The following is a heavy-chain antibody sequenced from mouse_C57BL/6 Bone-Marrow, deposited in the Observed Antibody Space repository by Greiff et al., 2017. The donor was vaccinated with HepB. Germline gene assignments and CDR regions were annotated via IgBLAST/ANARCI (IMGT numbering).Heavy chain of an antibody. CDR1: GFTFNTYA. Sequence: DVQLVESGGGLVQPKGTLKLSCAASGFTFNTYAMHWVRQAPGKGLEWVARIRSKSSNYATYYADSVKDRFTITRDDSQSMLYLQMNNLKTEDTAMYYCVRVRDHAFDVWGTGTTVTVSS. D-gene: IGHD3-3*01. CDR3: VRVRDHAFDV. J-gene: IGHJ1*03. V-gene: IGHV10-3*01. CDR2: IRSKSSNYAT.